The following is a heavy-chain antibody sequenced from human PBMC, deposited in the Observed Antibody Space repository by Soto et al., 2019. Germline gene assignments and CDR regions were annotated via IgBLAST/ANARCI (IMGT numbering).Heavy chain of an antibody. Sequence: QVQLVQSGAEVKKPESSVKVSCKAPGGTFSTYAISWVRQAPGQGLEWMGGIIPMFGTANYEQRFQDRVTITADESTNTVYRELRSLRSEDTAVYFCASGIQLWLRRINNGYSGWGQGTLVTVSS. V-gene: IGHV1-69*12. CDR1: GGTFSTYA. D-gene: IGHD5-18*01. CDR3: ASGIQLWLRRINNGYSG. CDR2: IIPMFGTA. J-gene: IGHJ4*02.